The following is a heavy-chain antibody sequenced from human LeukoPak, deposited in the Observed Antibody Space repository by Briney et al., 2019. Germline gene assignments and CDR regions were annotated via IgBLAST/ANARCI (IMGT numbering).Heavy chain of an antibody. J-gene: IGHJ4*02. D-gene: IGHD6-6*01. CDR2: INHSGST. CDR1: GGSFSGYY. V-gene: IGHV4-34*01. Sequence: SETLSLTCAVYGGSFSGYYWSWIRQPPGKGLEWIGEINHSGSTNYNPSLKSRVTISVDTSKNQFSLKLSSVTAADTAMYYCARGIAARQSDYWGQGTLVTVSS. CDR3: ARGIAARQSDY.